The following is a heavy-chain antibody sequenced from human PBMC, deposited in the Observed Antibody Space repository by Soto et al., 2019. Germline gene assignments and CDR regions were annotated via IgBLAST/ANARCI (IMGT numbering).Heavy chain of an antibody. Sequence: QVQLVQAGAEVKKPGASVKVSCKASGYTFTGYYMHWVRQAPGQGLEWMGWINPNSGGTNYAQKFQGRVTMTRDTSISTAYMELSRLRSDDTAVYYCAREGAYGSGSYYFDYWGQGTLVTVSS. V-gene: IGHV1-2*02. D-gene: IGHD3-10*01. CDR2: INPNSGGT. CDR3: AREGAYGSGSYYFDY. CDR1: GYTFTGYY. J-gene: IGHJ4*02.